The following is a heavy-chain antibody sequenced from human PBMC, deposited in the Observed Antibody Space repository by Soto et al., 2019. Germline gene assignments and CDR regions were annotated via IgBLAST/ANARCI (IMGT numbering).Heavy chain of an antibody. Sequence: SETLSLTCTVSGGSISSSSYYWGWIRQPPGKGLEWIGSIYYSGSTYYNPSLKSRVTISVDTSKNQFSLKLSSVTAADTAVYYCARWDDILKGIDYWGQGTLVTVSS. D-gene: IGHD3-9*01. CDR1: GGSISSSSYY. J-gene: IGHJ4*02. V-gene: IGHV4-39*07. CDR3: ARWDDILKGIDY. CDR2: IYYSGST.